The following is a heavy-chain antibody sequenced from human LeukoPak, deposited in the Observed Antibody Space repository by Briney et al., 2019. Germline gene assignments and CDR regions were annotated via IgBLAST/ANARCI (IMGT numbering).Heavy chain of an antibody. D-gene: IGHD1-7*01. CDR2: MSGSGMTP. CDR3: AKDSTPYSGNTFYFDY. CDR1: GFTFSSYA. Sequence: GGSLRLPCAASGFTFSSYAISWVRQAPGKGLEWVSTMSGSGMTPKYADSVKGRFTISRDNSNNTLYLQMNSLRAEDTAVYYCAKDSTPYSGNTFYFDYWGQGTLVTVSS. J-gene: IGHJ4*02. V-gene: IGHV3-23*01.